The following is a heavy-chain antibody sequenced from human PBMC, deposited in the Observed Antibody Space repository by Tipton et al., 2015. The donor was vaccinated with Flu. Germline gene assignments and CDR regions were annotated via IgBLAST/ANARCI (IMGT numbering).Heavy chain of an antibody. Sequence: TLSLTCAVYGGSFSGYYWSWIRQPPGKGLEWIGEINHSGSTNYNPSLKSRVTISVDTSKNQFSLKLSSVTAADTAVYYCARARYYDFWSGYYGMDVWGQGTTVTVSS. CDR3: ARARYYDFWSGYYGMDV. CDR2: INHSGST. D-gene: IGHD3-3*01. J-gene: IGHJ6*02. CDR1: GGSFSGYY. V-gene: IGHV4-34*01.